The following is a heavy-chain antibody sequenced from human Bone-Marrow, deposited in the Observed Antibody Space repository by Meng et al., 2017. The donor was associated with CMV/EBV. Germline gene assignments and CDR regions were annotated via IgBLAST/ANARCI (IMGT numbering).Heavy chain of an antibody. J-gene: IGHJ6*02. CDR2: IIPILGIA. D-gene: IGHD2-2*01. Sequence: SVKVSCKASGGTFSSYAISWVRQAPGQGLEWMGGIIPILGIANYAQKFQGRVTITADKSTSTAYMELSSLRSEDTAVYYCARPADVVVPAARLSYYYYYGMDVWGQGTTVTVSS. V-gene: IGHV1-69*10. CDR1: GGTFSSYA. CDR3: ARPADVVVPAARLSYYYYYGMDV.